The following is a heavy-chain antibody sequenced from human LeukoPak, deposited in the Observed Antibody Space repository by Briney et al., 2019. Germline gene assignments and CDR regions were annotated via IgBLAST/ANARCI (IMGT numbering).Heavy chain of an antibody. CDR3: AKTFYYYDSSGYYYGDY. CDR1: GFTFSSYA. Sequence: GGSLRLSCAASGFTFSSYAMSWVRQAPGKGLEWVSAISGSGGSTYYADSVKGRFTISRDNSKNTLYLQMNSLRAEDTAVYYCAKTFYYYDSSGYYYGDYWGQGTLVTVSS. V-gene: IGHV3-23*01. J-gene: IGHJ4*02. D-gene: IGHD3-22*01. CDR2: ISGSGGST.